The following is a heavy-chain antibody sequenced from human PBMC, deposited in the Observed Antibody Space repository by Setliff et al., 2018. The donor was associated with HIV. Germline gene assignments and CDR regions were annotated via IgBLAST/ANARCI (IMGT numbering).Heavy chain of an antibody. V-gene: IGHV2-70*04. D-gene: IGHD1-1*01. J-gene: IGHJ3*02. CDR2: IDWDDDK. Sequence: SGPTLVNPTQALTLTCTFSGFSLSTSGMRVSWIRQPPGKALEWLARIDWDDDKFYSTSLKTRLTISKDTSKNQVVLTMTNMDPVDTAAYYCAREGYAFDIWGQGTMVTVS. CDR3: AREGYAFDI. CDR1: GFSLSTSGMR.